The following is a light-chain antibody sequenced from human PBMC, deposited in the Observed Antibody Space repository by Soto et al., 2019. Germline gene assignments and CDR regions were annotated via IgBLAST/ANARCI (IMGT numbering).Light chain of an antibody. CDR2: VAS. CDR1: QSISTS. CDR3: QPSYSTAYT. J-gene: IGKJ2*01. V-gene: IGKV1-39*01. Sequence: DTLMTQSPSSLSASVGDRVTIACRASQSISTSLNWYQQKPGKAPKLLIYVASSLQSGVPSRFSGSGSGTDFTLTISSLQPEDFATYFNQPSYSTAYTFGQGTKLEIK.